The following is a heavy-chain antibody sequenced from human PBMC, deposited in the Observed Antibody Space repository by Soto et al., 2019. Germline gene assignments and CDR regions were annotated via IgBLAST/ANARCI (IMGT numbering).Heavy chain of an antibody. CDR1: GFTVSSNY. CDR3: ARGPRDSSGYYFFYFDY. Sequence: GSLRLSCAASGFTVSSNYMSWVRQAPGKGLEWVSVIYSGGSTYYADSVKGRFTISRDNSKNTLYLQMNSLRAEDTAVYYCARGPRDSSGYYFFYFDYWGQGTLVTVSS. J-gene: IGHJ4*02. D-gene: IGHD3-22*01. V-gene: IGHV3-53*01. CDR2: IYSGGST.